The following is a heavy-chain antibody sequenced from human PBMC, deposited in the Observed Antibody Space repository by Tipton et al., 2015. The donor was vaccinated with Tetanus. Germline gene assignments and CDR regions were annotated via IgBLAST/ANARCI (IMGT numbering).Heavy chain of an antibody. CDR1: GASITTYH. Sequence: TLSLTCTVSGASITTYHWSWLRQTPGRGLEWIGHIYYTGATSYNSSLKSRVTISVDTSKNQFSLKLSSVTAADTAVYYCARGTGDYWGQGTLVTVSS. D-gene: IGHD1-14*01. J-gene: IGHJ4*02. CDR3: ARGTGDY. V-gene: IGHV4-59*01. CDR2: IYYTGAT.